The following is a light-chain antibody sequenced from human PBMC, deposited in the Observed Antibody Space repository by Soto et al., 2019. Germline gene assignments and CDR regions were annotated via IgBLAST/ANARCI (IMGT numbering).Light chain of an antibody. CDR3: QQYNDWPPIT. CDR2: EAS. J-gene: IGKJ5*01. V-gene: IGKV3-11*01. Sequence: EIVLTQSPATLSMSPGERATLSCRASQSVSNYLAWYQQKPGQAPRLLIYEASNRASGIPARFSGRGSGTDFTLTISSLEPEDFAVYYCQQYNDWPPITFGQGTRLEI. CDR1: QSVSNY.